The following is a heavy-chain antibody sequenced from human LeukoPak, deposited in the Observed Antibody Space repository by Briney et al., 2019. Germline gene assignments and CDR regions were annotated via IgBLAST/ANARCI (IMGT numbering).Heavy chain of an antibody. V-gene: IGHV1-69*13. J-gene: IGHJ6*03. CDR1: GGTFSSYA. Sequence: SVKVSCKASGGTFSSYAISWVRQAPGQGLELMGGIIPIFGTANYAQKFQGRVTITADESTSTAYMELSSLRSEDTAVYYCAREGWAYYDFWSGYYSYMDVWGKGTTVTVSS. CDR3: AREGWAYYDFWSGYYSYMDV. CDR2: IIPIFGTA. D-gene: IGHD3-3*01.